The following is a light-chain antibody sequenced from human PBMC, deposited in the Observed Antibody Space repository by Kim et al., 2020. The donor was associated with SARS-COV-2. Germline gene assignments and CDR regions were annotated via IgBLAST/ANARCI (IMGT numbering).Light chain of an antibody. V-gene: IGLV3-1*01. J-gene: IGLJ3*02. CDR1: KLGDKY. CDR3: QAWASSTWV. CDR2: QDS. Sequence: YALTQPPSVSVSPGQTASITCSGDKLGDKYACWYQQKPGQSPVLVIYQDSKRPSGIPERFSGSNSGNTATLTISGTQAMDEADYYCQAWASSTWV.